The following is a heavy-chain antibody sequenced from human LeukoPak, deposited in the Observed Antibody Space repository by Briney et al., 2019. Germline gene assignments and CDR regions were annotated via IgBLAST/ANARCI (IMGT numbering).Heavy chain of an antibody. J-gene: IGHJ4*02. Sequence: ASVKVSCKASGYTFTSYDINWVRQATGQGLEWMGWMNPNSGNTGYAQKFQGRVTVTKNTSINTAYMELSSLRSDDTAVYYCARGPWDSSGYSFDYWGQGTLVTVSS. CDR2: MNPNSGNT. CDR3: ARGPWDSSGYSFDY. D-gene: IGHD3-22*01. CDR1: GYTFTSYD. V-gene: IGHV1-8*01.